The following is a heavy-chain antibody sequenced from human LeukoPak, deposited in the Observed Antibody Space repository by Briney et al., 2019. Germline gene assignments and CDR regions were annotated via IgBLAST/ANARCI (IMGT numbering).Heavy chain of an antibody. V-gene: IGHV3-48*04. J-gene: IGHJ6*04. Sequence: GGSLRLSCAASGFTFSSYGMTWVRQAPGKGLEWVSYISSSGSTIYYADSVKGRFTISRDNAKNSLYLQMNSLRAEDTAVYYCAELGITMIGGVWGKGTTVTISS. CDR2: ISSSGSTI. CDR3: AELGITMIGGV. D-gene: IGHD3-10*02. CDR1: GFTFSSYG.